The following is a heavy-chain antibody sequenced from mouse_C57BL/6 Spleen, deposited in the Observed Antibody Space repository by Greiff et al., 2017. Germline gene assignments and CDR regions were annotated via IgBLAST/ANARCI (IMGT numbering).Heavy chain of an antibody. CDR1: GYTFTDYE. J-gene: IGHJ2*01. V-gene: IGHV1-15*01. CDR3: TRGLNYCFDY. Sequence: QVQLQQSGAELVRPGASVTLSCKASGYTFTDYEMHWVKQTPVHGLEWIGAIDPETGGTAYNQKFKGKAILTADKSSSTAYMELRSLTSEDSAVYYCTRGLNYCFDYWGQGTTLTVSS. D-gene: IGHD3-1*01. CDR2: IDPETGGT.